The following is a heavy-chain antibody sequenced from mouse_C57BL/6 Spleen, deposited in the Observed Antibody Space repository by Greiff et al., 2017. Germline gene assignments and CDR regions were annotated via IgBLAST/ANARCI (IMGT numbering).Heavy chain of an antibody. CDR2: IYPGDGDT. V-gene: IGHV1-80*01. Sequence: QVQLQQSGAELVKPGASVKISCKASGYAFSSYWMNWVKQRPGKGLEWIGQIYPGDGDTNYNGQFKGKATLTAAQSSSTAYMQRSSLTSEDSAVYCCARAPLITTVVAEGYYCDYWGQGTTLTVAS. D-gene: IGHD1-1*01. J-gene: IGHJ2*01. CDR3: ARAPLITTVVAEGYYCDY. CDR1: GYAFSSYW.